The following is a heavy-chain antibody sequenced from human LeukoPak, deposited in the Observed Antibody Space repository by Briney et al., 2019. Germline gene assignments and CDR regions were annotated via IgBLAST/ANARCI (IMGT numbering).Heavy chain of an antibody. Sequence: SETLSLTCTVSGVSISSYYWSWIRQPAGKGLEWIGFVYYTGSTNYSPSLKSRVTISVDTSKNQFSLKLRSVTAADTAVYYCARISSSNWYNERGAFDVWGQGTMVTVSS. D-gene: IGHD6-13*01. CDR3: ARISSSNWYNERGAFDV. V-gene: IGHV4-59*01. CDR2: VYYTGST. CDR1: GVSISSYY. J-gene: IGHJ3*01.